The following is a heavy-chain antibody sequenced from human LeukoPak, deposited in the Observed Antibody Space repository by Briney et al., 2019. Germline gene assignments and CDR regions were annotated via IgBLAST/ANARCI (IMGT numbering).Heavy chain of an antibody. V-gene: IGHV3-33*01. D-gene: IGHD1-26*01. CDR3: ARMSGSHIDY. CDR2: IWYDGSKK. J-gene: IGHJ4*02. Sequence: GGSLRLSCAASGFTFSSNGMHWVRQAPGKGLEWVAVIWYDGSKKYYADSVKGRFTISRDNSKNTLDLQMDSLRAEDTAVYYCARMSGSHIDYWGQGTLVTVSP. CDR1: GFTFSSNG.